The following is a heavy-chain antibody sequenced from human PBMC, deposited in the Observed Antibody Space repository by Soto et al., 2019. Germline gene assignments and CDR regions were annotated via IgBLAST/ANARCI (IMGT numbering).Heavy chain of an antibody. CDR1: GFDFTNYW. J-gene: IGHJ5*02. Sequence: EVQLVQSGGGLVQPGGSLRLSCGASGFDFTNYWMHWIRQDPGKGLVWVSRINGDGSDIKYADSLKGRFTISRDNAKNTVYLQMNSLRAEDTAVYYCARDQTTGDWFDAWGQGTLVTVSS. CDR3: ARDQTTGDWFDA. CDR2: INGDGSDI. V-gene: IGHV3-74*03. D-gene: IGHD4-17*01.